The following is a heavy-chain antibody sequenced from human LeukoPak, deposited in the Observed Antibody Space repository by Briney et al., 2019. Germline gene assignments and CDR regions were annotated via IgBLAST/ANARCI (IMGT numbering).Heavy chain of an antibody. CDR2: ISAYNGNT. Sequence: GASMKVSCKVSKYTLTELSMHWVRQAPGQGLEWMGWISAYNGNTNYAQKLQGRVTMTTDTSTSTAYMELRSLRSDDTAVYYCARGNYYYDFWSGYTAYNWFDPWGQGTLVTVSS. V-gene: IGHV1-18*01. J-gene: IGHJ5*02. CDR3: ARGNYYYDFWSGYTAYNWFDP. CDR1: KYTLTELS. D-gene: IGHD3-3*01.